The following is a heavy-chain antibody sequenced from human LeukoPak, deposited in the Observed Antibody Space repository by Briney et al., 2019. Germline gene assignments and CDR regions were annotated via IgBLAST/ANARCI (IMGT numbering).Heavy chain of an antibody. CDR1: GYTFTSYD. CDR3: ARAPPYYDFWSGYYRGYYFDY. CDR2: MNPNSGNT. Sequence: MPGGSLRLSCKASGYTFTSYDINWVRQATGQGLEWMGWMNPNSGNTGYAQKFQGRVTITRNTSISTAYMELSSLRSEDTAVYYCARAPPYYDFWSGYYRGYYFDYWGQGTLVTVSS. D-gene: IGHD3-3*01. J-gene: IGHJ4*02. V-gene: IGHV1-8*03.